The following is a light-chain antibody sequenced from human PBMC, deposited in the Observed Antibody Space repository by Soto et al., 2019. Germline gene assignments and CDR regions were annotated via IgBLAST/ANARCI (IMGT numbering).Light chain of an antibody. Sequence: EIVLTQSPATLSLSPGERATLSCRASQSVSSYLAWYQQKPGQAPRLLIYAASNRATGIPARFSGSGSGTDSPPTISRLAHEDSAVYYRQQRSNPPHTFGQGTRLEIK. CDR2: AAS. CDR3: QQRSNPPHT. J-gene: IGKJ5*01. V-gene: IGKV3-11*01. CDR1: QSVSSY.